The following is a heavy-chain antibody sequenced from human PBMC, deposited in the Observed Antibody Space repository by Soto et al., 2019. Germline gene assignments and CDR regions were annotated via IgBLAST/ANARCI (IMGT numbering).Heavy chain of an antibody. Sequence: EVHLEESGGGRVQPGGSLRLSCPASGFSLSPYWMHWVRQVPGRGLEWVARLSSDGFGAAYADSVKGRFFISRDIARNTLSLQMNSLRADDTAVYYCARDLGGPDYWGRGTSVTVSS. D-gene: IGHD3-16*01. J-gene: IGHJ4*02. V-gene: IGHV3-74*03. CDR2: LSSDGFGA. CDR1: GFSLSPYW. CDR3: ARDLGGPDY.